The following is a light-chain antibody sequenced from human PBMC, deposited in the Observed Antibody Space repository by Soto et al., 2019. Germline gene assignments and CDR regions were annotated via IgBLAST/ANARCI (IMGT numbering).Light chain of an antibody. CDR1: SSNIGSNT. J-gene: IGLJ2*01. Sequence: QSVLTQPPSASGTPGQRVTISCSGSSSNIGSNTVNWYQHLPGTAPKLHIYSDNQRPSGVPDRFSGSKSGTSASLAISGLQSEDEADYYCAAWDDSLNGLFGGGTKLTVL. CDR3: AAWDDSLNGL. CDR2: SDN. V-gene: IGLV1-44*01.